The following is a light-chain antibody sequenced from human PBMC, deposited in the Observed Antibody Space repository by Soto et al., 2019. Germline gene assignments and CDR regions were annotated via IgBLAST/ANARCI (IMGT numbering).Light chain of an antibody. J-gene: IGKJ5*01. CDR3: QQYGNSPIT. CDR2: CTS. Sequence: VLQQSPGTLPLCRGQRATVSCRPSERMHSAYLGWYQQKPGQAPRLIIYCTSSRATGIPDRFSGSGSGTDFTLAISRLEPEDFAVYYCQQYGNSPITFGQGTRLEIK. V-gene: IGKV3-20*01. CDR1: ERMHSAY.